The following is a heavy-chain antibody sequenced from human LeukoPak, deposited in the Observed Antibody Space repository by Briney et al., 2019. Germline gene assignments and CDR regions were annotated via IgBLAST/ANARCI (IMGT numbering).Heavy chain of an antibody. V-gene: IGHV3-33*01. D-gene: IGHD1-26*01. CDR3: TRDTGGSGSYPDY. CDR1: GFTFSSYG. J-gene: IGHJ4*02. Sequence: GRSLRLSCAASGFTFSSYGMHWVRQAPGKGLEWVAVIWYDGSNKYYADSVKGRFTISRDNAKNSLYLQMNSLRAEDTAVYYCTRDTGGSGSYPDYWGQGTLVTVSS. CDR2: IWYDGSNK.